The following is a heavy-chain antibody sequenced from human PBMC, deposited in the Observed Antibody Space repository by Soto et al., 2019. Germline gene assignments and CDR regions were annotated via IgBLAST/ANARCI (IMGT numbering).Heavy chain of an antibody. V-gene: IGHV3-7*04. Sequence: EVQLVESGGGLVQPGGSLRLSCAAFGFTFSNYWMTWVRQAPGKGLEWVANIKQDGSEKSYVDSVKGRFNISRDNAKSSLYLQMNSLRAEDTAVYYCATDIVVVVATFDAFDIWGQGTMVTVSS. D-gene: IGHD2-15*01. J-gene: IGHJ3*02. CDR1: GFTFSNYW. CDR2: IKQDGSEK. CDR3: ATDIVVVVATFDAFDI.